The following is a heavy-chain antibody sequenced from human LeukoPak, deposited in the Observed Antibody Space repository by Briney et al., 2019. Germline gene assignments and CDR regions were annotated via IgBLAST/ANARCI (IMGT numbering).Heavy chain of an antibody. CDR2: ISGSSGII. CDR1: GFTFNTYT. CDR3: ARDSRVPSRRGYSYFYYFDY. J-gene: IGHJ4*02. V-gene: IGHV3-48*04. D-gene: IGHD5-18*01. Sequence: PGGSLRLSCAASGFTFNTYTMNWVRQAPGKGLEWVSYISGSSGIIDYADSVRGRFTISRDNAKNSLYLQINSLRAEDTAVYYCARDSRVPSRRGYSYFYYFDYWGQGTLVTVSS.